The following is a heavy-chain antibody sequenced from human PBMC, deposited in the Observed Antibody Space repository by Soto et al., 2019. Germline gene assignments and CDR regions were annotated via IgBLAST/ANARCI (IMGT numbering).Heavy chain of an antibody. Sequence: QVQLQESGPGLVKPSQTLSLTCTVSGGSISSGGYYWSWIRQHPGKGLEWIGYIYYSGSTYYNPSPKSRVTISVDTSKNQFSLKLSSVTAADTAVDYCAIDVGDRVPEWIDPWGQGTLVTVSS. V-gene: IGHV4-31*03. D-gene: IGHD3-3*01. J-gene: IGHJ5*02. CDR2: IYYSGST. CDR3: AIDVGDRVPEWIDP. CDR1: GGSISSGGYY.